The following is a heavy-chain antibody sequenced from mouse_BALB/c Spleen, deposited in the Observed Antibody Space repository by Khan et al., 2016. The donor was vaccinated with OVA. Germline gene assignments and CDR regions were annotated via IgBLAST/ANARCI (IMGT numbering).Heavy chain of an antibody. CDR1: GYTFTNYV. V-gene: IGHV1S136*01. Sequence: VQLQQSGPELVEPGASVKMSCKASGYTFTNYVIHWVKQKPGQGLEWIGYINPYNAATRYNEKFKGKATLTSDISSTTAYMELSRLTSEDSAVYYCAGEASSWDFSFAYWGQGTQVTVSA. J-gene: IGHJ3*01. CDR3: AGEASSWDFSFAY. CDR2: INPYNAAT. D-gene: IGHD4-1*01.